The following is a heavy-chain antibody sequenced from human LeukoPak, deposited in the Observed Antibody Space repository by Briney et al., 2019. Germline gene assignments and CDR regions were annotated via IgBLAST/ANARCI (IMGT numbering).Heavy chain of an antibody. CDR3: ARDMIVVVPAATEGGYSYGMDL. Sequence: ASVKVSCKASGYTFTRYYIHWVRQAPGQGREWMGWINPNNGCTNYAHRFQGRVTMTKDTYISTAYMEMSRLRSDDTAVYYCARDMIVVVPAATEGGYSYGMDLWGQGTTVTVSS. V-gene: IGHV1-2*02. J-gene: IGHJ6*02. CDR1: GYTFTRYY. D-gene: IGHD2-2*01. CDR2: INPNNGCT.